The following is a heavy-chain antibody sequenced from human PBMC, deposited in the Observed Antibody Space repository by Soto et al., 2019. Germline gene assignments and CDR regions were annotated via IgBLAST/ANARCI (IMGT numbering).Heavy chain of an antibody. CDR1: GGSISNYY. CDR3: ASLNYYGSGHSDY. V-gene: IGHV4-4*09. D-gene: IGHD3-10*01. J-gene: IGHJ4*02. CDR2: MYHSGST. Sequence: PSETLSLTCTVSGGSISNYYWSWIRQPPGKGLEWIGYMYHSGSTYYNPSLKSRVTISIDRSKNQFSLKLSSVTAADTAVYYCASLNYYGSGHSDYGGQETLVTVSP.